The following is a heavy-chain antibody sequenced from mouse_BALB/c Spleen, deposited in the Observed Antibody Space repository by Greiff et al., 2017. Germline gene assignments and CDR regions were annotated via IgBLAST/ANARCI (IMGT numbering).Heavy chain of an antibody. D-gene: IGHD1-1*01. CDR2: IYPGSGST. V-gene: IGHV1-55*01. CDR1: GYNFTSYW. CDR3: ARCLTVREGYYFDY. J-gene: IGHJ2*01. Sequence: QVQLQQPGAELVKPGTSVKLSCKASGYNFTSYWINWVKLRPGQGLEWIGDIYPGSGSTNYNEKFKSKATLTVDTSSSTAYMQLSSLASEDSALYYCARCLTVREGYYFDYWGQGTTLTVSS.